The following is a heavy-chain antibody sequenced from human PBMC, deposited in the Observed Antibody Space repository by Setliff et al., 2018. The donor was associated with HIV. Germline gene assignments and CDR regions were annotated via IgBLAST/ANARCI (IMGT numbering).Heavy chain of an antibody. J-gene: IGHJ3*02. D-gene: IGHD3-10*01. CDR3: ARDWNYFASGSNPFDI. Sequence: ASVKVSCKTSGYSFNTYGIGWMRQAPGQGLEWMGWISAYNGKTNLAQRFQGRLTVTTDSSTSTAYMELRSLRSDDSAVYFCARDWNYFASGSNPFDIWGQGSRPPSPQ. CDR2: ISAYNGKT. CDR1: GYSFNTYG. V-gene: IGHV1-18*01.